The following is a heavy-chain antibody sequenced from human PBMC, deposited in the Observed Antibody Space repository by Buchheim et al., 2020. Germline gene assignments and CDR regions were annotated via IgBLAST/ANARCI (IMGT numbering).Heavy chain of an antibody. D-gene: IGHD2-15*01. V-gene: IGHV3-30*18. CDR2: ISYDGRIK. CDR3: AKDLVVAITLSFHYAMDV. Sequence: QVQLVESGGGVVQPGRSLRLSCAASGFTFSSYGMHWVRQAPGKGLEWVAVISYDGRIKYYADSVKGRFTISRDYSKNTVLLQMNSLRAEDTAVYYCAKDLVVAITLSFHYAMDVWGQGTT. J-gene: IGHJ6*02. CDR1: GFTFSSYG.